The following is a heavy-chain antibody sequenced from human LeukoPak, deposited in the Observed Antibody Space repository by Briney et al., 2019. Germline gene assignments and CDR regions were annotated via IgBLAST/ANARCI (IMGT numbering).Heavy chain of an antibody. CDR1: GGSIASDH. Sequence: KPSETLSLTCTVSGGSIASDHWNWIRLPPGKGLEWIGCIYYSGNTYYNPSLKSRVTISVDMSKNQFSLRLTSVTAADTAVYYCARDFAPWGQGTLVTVSS. V-gene: IGHV4-59*01. J-gene: IGHJ5*02. CDR2: IYYSGNT. CDR3: ARDFAP.